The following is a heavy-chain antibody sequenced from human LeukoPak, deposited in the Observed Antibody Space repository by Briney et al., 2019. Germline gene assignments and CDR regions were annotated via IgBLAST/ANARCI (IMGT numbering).Heavy chain of an antibody. CDR3: TKAPAGPEYSDNWRFGYNWFDP. CDR2: IGSSGSAR. Sequence: SGGSLRLSCVASGFTFCNYGMSWIRQAPGKGLEWVSGIGSSGSARYYADSVQGRFTISRDNSKNTLFLQMNSLRAEDTAIYYCTKAPAGPEYSDNWRFGYNWFDPWGQGTLVTVSS. D-gene: IGHD1-1*01. V-gene: IGHV3-23*01. J-gene: IGHJ5*02. CDR1: GFTFCNYG.